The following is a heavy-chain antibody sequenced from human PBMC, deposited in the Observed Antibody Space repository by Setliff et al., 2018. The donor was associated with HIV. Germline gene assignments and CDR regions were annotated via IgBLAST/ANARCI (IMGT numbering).Heavy chain of an antibody. CDR1: GGSISTYY. CDR3: ARSIVVVVAATPLGWFDS. Sequence: SETLSLTCAVSGGSISTYYWDWIRQPPGKGLEWIGSIYHSENPYSNPSLKSRVTISVNTSKNQFSLKLSSVTAADTAVYYCARSIVVVVAATPLGWFDSWGQGTLVTVSS. V-gene: IGHV4-38-2*01. CDR2: IYHSENP. J-gene: IGHJ5*01. D-gene: IGHD2-15*01.